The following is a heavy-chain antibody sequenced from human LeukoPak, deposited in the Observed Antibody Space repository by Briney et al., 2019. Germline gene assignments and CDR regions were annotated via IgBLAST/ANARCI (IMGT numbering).Heavy chain of an antibody. CDR3: AKARGQWLVDFDY. V-gene: IGHV3-30*02. D-gene: IGHD6-19*01. CDR2: IRYDGSNK. J-gene: IGHJ4*02. CDR1: GLTFSSYG. Sequence: GGSLRLSCAASGLTFSSYGMHWVRQAPGRGLEWVAFIRYDGSNKYYADSVKGRFTISRDNSKNTLYLQMHSLRAEDTAVYYCAKARGQWLVDFDYWGQGTLVTVSS.